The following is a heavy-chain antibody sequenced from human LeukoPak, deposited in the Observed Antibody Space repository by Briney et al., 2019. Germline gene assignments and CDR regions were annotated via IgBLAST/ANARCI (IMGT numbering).Heavy chain of an antibody. CDR2: ISYDGSNK. Sequence: PGGSLRLSCAASGFTFSSYAMHWVRQAPGKGLEWVAVISYDGSNKYYADSVKGRFTISRDNSKNTLDLQMNSLRAEDMAVYYCARDWGYDSGTYCVYWGQGTLVTVSS. CDR1: GFTFSSYA. D-gene: IGHD3-10*01. V-gene: IGHV3-30-3*01. J-gene: IGHJ4*02. CDR3: ARDWGYDSGTYCVY.